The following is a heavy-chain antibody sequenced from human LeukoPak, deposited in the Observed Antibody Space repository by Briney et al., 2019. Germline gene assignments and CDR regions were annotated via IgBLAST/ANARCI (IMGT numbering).Heavy chain of an antibody. J-gene: IGHJ6*03. V-gene: IGHV4-39*07. CDR3: ARVRRDYYYYYLDV. CDR1: GGSISSSHYY. Sequence: SETLSLTCTVSGGSISSSHYYWDWIRQPPGKGLEWIGTISYSGNTYYNPSLKSRVTISVDTSKKQFSLRLSSVTAADTALYYCARVRRDYYYYYLDVWGKGTTVTVSS. CDR2: ISYSGNT.